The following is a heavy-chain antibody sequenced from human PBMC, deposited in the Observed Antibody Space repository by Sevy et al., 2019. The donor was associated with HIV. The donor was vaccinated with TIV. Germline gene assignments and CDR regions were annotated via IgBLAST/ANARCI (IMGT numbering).Heavy chain of an antibody. Sequence: GGSLRLSCAASGFTFSTYAMTWVRQGPGKGPEWVAFIRNDGSHEYYADSVKGRFTISRDNSKNTLYLQMNSLRPEDTAVYYCARDRKVLLVVYAIPFDAFDIWGQGTMVTVSS. V-gene: IGHV3-30*02. J-gene: IGHJ3*02. CDR2: IRNDGSHE. CDR1: GFTFSTYA. CDR3: ARDRKVLLVVYAIPFDAFDI. D-gene: IGHD2-8*02.